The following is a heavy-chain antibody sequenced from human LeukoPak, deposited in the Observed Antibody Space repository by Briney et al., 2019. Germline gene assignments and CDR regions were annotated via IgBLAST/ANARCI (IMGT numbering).Heavy chain of an antibody. J-gene: IGHJ4*02. CDR3: AAGSSVDCSRTSCPPTDY. CDR1: GFTFSNSA. D-gene: IGHD2-2*01. V-gene: IGHV3-30-3*01. CDR2: ISFDVTNK. Sequence: PGRSLRLSCAASGFTFSNSAMHWVRQAPRKGLEWVAGISFDVTNKYYADSVKGQSTISRANSKNTVYVQMTRLRGDDSGVYYCAAGSSVDCSRTSCPPTDYWGQGTLVTVSS.